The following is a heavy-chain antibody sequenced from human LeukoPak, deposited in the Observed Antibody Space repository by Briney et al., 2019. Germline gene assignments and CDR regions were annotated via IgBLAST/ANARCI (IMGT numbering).Heavy chain of an antibody. CDR1: GGSISSGGYY. CDR3: ARMGSMPTVTTFDY. J-gene: IGHJ4*02. V-gene: IGHV4-31*03. D-gene: IGHD4-17*01. CDR2: IYYSGST. Sequence: PSETLSLTCTVSGGSISSGGYYWSWIRQHPGKGLEWIGYIYYSGSTYYNPSLKSRVTISVDTSKNQFSLKLSSVTAADTAVYYCARMGSMPTVTTFDYWGQGTLVTVSS.